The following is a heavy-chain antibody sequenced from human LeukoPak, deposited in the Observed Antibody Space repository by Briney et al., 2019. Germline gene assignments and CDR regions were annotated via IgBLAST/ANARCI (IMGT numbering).Heavy chain of an antibody. D-gene: IGHD1-26*01. CDR1: GFRFSTYW. CDR3: ARDGYSGSYYRLYYFFMDV. V-gene: IGHV3-23*01. J-gene: IGHJ6*03. CDR2: ISGSGDNM. Sequence: GGSLRLSCEVSGFRFSTYWMTWVRQAPGKGLEWVSSISGSGDNMDYADSVKGRFTISRDNSENTLYLQMNSLRGEDTAVYYCARDGYSGSYYRLYYFFMDVWGKGTTVTVSS.